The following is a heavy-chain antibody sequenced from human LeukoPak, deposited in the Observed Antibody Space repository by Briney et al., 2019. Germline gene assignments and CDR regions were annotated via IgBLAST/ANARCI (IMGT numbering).Heavy chain of an antibody. J-gene: IGHJ4*02. V-gene: IGHV1-69*04. CDR3: ARTVDDGFDY. CDR2: IIPILGIA. Sequence: SVKVSCKASGGTFSSYAISWVRQAPGQGLEWMGRIIPILGIANYAQKFQGRVTITADKSTSTAYMELSSLGSEDTAVYYCARTVDDGFDYWGQGTLVTVSS. D-gene: IGHD4-23*01. CDR1: GGTFSSYA.